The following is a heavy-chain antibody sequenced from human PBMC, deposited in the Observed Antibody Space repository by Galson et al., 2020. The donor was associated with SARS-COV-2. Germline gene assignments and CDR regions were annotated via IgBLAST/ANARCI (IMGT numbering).Heavy chain of an antibody. CDR3: AGDPPNSGWGFQL. V-gene: IGHV3-33*08. CDR2: IWSDVPNK. Sequence: GESLKISCGASGFAFNTYAMHWVRQAPGKGLEWVAMIWSDVPNKFYASSVQGRFSISRDNPKNTLYLEMDSLRVEDTAVYYCAGDPPNSGWGFQLWGQGTLVIVSS. J-gene: IGHJ1*01. D-gene: IGHD6-19*01. CDR1: GFAFNTYA.